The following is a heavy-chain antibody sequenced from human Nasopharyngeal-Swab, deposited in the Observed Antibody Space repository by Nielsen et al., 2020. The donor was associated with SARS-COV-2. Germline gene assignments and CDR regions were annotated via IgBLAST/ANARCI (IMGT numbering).Heavy chain of an antibody. CDR2: IKQDGSEK. Sequence: GGSLRLSCAASGFTFSNAWMSWVRQAPGKGLEWVANIKQDGSEKYYVDSVKGRFTISRDNAKNSLYLQMNSLRAEDTAVYYCARDGIAVAGTYYYGMDVWGQGTTVTVSS. CDR1: GFTFSNAW. CDR3: ARDGIAVAGTYYYGMDV. V-gene: IGHV3-7*01. J-gene: IGHJ6*02. D-gene: IGHD6-19*01.